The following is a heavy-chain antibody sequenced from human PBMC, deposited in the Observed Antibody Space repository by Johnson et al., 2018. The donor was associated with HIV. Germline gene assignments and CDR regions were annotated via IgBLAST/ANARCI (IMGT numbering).Heavy chain of an antibody. V-gene: IGHV3-30*04. J-gene: IGHJ3*02. CDR1: GFTFSSYA. CDR2: ISYDGSDK. Sequence: QVQLVESGGGLVKPGGSLRLSCAASGFTFSSYAMHWVRQAPGKGLEWVAVISYDGSDKYYADSVKGRFTISRDNSKNTLYLQMNRLRAEDTALYYCARRDNDAFDIWGQGTVVTVSS. CDR3: ARRDNDAFDI.